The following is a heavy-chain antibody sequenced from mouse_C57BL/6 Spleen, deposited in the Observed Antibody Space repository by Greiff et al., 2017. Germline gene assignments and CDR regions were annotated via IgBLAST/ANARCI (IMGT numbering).Heavy chain of an antibody. Sequence: QVQLQQPGAELVKPGASVKLSCKASGYTFTSYWMHWVKQRPGQGLEWIGRIYPNSGSTNYNEKFKSKATLTVDKSSSTAYMQLSSLTSEDSAVYYCEGGAEAPYFDYWGQGTTLTVSS. V-gene: IGHV1-64*01. J-gene: IGHJ2*01. CDR3: EGGAEAPYFDY. CDR1: GYTFTSYW. D-gene: IGHD3-2*02. CDR2: IYPNSGST.